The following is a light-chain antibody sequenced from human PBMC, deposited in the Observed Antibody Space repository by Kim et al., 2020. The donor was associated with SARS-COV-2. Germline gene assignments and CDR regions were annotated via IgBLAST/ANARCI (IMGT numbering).Light chain of an antibody. J-gene: IGLJ3*02. CDR3: GTWDSSLSANWV. V-gene: IGLV1-51*01. CDR1: SSNIGNNY. CDR2: DNN. Sequence: QKVPISRAGSSSNIGNNYVSWYQQLPGTAPKLLIYDNNKRPSGIPGRFSGSKSGTSATLGITGLQTGDEADYYCGTWDSSLSANWVFGGGTKLTVL.